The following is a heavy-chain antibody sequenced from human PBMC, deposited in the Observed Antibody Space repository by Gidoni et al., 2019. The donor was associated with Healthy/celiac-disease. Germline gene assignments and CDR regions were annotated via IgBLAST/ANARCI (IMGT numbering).Heavy chain of an antibody. CDR3: ARFPPLDGDYGGDY. V-gene: IGHV4-34*01. J-gene: IGHJ4*02. CDR1: AGSVSGYY. D-gene: IGHD4-17*01. Sequence: QVQLPQWAAGLLKPSETLSLTCAAYAGSVSGYYWSWIRQPPGKGLEWIGEINHSGSTNYNPSPKSRVTISVDTSKNQFSLKLSSVTAADTAVYYCARFPPLDGDYGGDYWGQGTLVTVSS. CDR2: INHSGST.